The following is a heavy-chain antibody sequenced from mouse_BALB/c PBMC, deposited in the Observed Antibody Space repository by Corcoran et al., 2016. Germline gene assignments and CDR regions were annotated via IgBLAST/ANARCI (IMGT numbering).Heavy chain of an antibody. D-gene: IGHD2-3*01. Sequence: QIPLVQSGPELKKPGETVKISCRASGYTFTKYGINWVKQATGKGIMWMGWINTNTGEPTYADDFKGRFAFSLETSASTAYLQINILKNEDTATYFCTDGSYYSGLDYGGQGTSFTVSS. J-gene: IGHJ4*01. CDR2: INTNTGEP. CDR3: TDGSYYSGLDY. V-gene: IGHV9-3-1*01. CDR1: GYTFTKYG.